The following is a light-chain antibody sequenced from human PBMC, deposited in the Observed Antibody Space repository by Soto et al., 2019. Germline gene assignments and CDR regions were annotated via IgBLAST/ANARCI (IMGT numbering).Light chain of an antibody. Sequence: DIVMTQSPDSLAVSLGERATINCKSSQSVLYSSNNKNYLAWYQQKPGQPPKLLIDWASTRESGVPDRFSGSGSGTDFTLTIRSLQAEDVAVYYCQQYYSTPRTFGQGTKVEIK. CDR2: WAS. CDR3: QQYYSTPRT. J-gene: IGKJ1*01. CDR1: QSVLYSSNNKNY. V-gene: IGKV4-1*01.